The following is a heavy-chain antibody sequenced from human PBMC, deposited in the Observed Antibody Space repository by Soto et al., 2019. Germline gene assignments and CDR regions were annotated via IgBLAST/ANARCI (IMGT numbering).Heavy chain of an antibody. CDR1: GYTFTNYA. J-gene: IGHJ5*02. D-gene: IGHD3-10*01. V-gene: IGHV1-3*01. CDR2: ITADNGNT. CDR3: ARAQSPPFMLRGVITLYNWLER. Sequence: SVKVSCKASGYTFTNYAVHWVRQAPGQRLEGMGWITADNGNTKYSQKFQGRVTITRDTSASTAYMELSSLRSEDTAVYYCARAQSPPFMLRGVITLYNWLERWHKGTMVTVSS.